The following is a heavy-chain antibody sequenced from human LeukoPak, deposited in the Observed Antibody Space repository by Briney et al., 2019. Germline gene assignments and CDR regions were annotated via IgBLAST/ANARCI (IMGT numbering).Heavy chain of an antibody. V-gene: IGHV3-21*01. CDR2: ISSSSGHI. Sequence: GGSLRLSCAVSGFAFSNYNMNWVRQAPGKGLEWVASISSSSGHIHYADAVKGRFTISRDNAKNSLYLQMNSLRAEDTAIYYCARLWESKFSAFGPWGQGTLVIVSS. CDR3: ARLWESKFSAFGP. CDR1: GFAFSNYN. D-gene: IGHD3-16*01. J-gene: IGHJ5*02.